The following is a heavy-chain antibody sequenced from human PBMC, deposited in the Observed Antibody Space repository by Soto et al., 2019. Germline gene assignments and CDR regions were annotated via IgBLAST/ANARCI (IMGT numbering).Heavy chain of an antibody. V-gene: IGHV1-69*19. J-gene: IGHJ4*02. CDR1: GGTFNTYA. Sequence: QVQLVQSGAEMKKPGSSVKVSCQSSGGTFNTYAMNWVRQAPGQGPEWMGDISPMFGAANYAPKFQGRVTITADESTGTSYMQLIRLTSEETALYFCAREVQVHTPAFVYWGQGTLVTVSS. CDR3: AREVQVHTPAFVY. CDR2: ISPMFGAA. D-gene: IGHD3-10*01.